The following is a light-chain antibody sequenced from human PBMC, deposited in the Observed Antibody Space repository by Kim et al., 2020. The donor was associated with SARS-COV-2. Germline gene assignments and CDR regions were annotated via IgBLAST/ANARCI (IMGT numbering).Light chain of an antibody. CDR1: QSVLYHSNNKNY. CDR3: QQYYRTPRT. J-gene: IGKJ1*01. V-gene: IGKV4-1*01. Sequence: DIVMTQSPDSLAVSLGERATINCKSSQSVLYHSNNKNYLAWYQQKPGQPPKLLIYWASTRESGVPDRFSGSGSGTDFTFTINSLQAEDVAVYYCQQYYRTPRTFGQGTKVDIK. CDR2: WAS.